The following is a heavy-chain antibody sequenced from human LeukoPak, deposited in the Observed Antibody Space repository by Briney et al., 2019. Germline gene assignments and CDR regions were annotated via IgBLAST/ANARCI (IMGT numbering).Heavy chain of an antibody. V-gene: IGHV3-48*02. CDR2: INHNGEAI. D-gene: IGHD3-9*01. CDR3: ARDYDWAFDF. J-gene: IGHJ4*02. CDR1: GFTFSSYA. Sequence: GGSLRLSCAASGFTFSSYAMSWVRQAPGKGLEWIAYINHNGEAIYYPDFVKGRFIISRDNAKNSLFLQMNDLRDEDTAVYYCARDYDWAFDFWGQGTRVTVSS.